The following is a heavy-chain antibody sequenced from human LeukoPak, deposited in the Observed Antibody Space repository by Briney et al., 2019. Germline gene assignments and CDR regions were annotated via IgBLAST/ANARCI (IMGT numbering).Heavy chain of an antibody. CDR3: AKDVSDGKPAEVGYYYYMDV. J-gene: IGHJ6*03. CDR1: GFTFSSYA. V-gene: IGHV3-21*04. CDR2: ISGSGGNI. Sequence: GGSLRLSCAASGFTFSSYAMSWVRQAPGKGLEWVSYISGSGGNIYYADSVKGRFTISRDNAKNSLYLQMNSLRAEDMALYYCAKDVSDGKPAEVGYYYYMDVWGKGTTVTVSS.